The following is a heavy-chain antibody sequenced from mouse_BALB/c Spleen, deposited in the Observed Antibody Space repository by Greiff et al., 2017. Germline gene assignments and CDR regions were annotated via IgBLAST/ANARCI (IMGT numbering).Heavy chain of an antibody. J-gene: IGHJ3*01. V-gene: IGHV7-1*02. CDR1: GFTFSDFY. Sequence: EVKLVESGGGLVQPGGSLRLSCATSGFTFSDFYMEWVRQPPGKRLDWIAASRNKANDYTTEYSASVKGRFIVSRDTSQSILYLQMNALRAEDTAIYYCARDVGDYGGFAYWGQGTLVTVSA. CDR2: SRNKANDYTT. CDR3: ARDVGDYGGFAY. D-gene: IGHD2-4*01.